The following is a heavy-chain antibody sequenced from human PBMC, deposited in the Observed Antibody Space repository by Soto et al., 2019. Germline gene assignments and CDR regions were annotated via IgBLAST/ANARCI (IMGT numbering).Heavy chain of an antibody. CDR1: GFSFSSYG. Sequence: GGSLRLSCAASGFSFSSYGMHWVRQAPGKGLEWVAVISYDGSNKYYADSVKGRFTISRDNSKNTLYLQMNSLRAEDTAVYYCAKMGPGSCFLDYWGQGTLVTVSS. J-gene: IGHJ4*02. CDR3: AKMGPGSCFLDY. CDR2: ISYDGSNK. V-gene: IGHV3-30*18. D-gene: IGHD2-15*01.